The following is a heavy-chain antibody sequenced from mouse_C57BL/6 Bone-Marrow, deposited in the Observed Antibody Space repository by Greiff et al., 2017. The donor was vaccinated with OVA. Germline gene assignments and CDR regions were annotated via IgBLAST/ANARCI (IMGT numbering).Heavy chain of an antibody. V-gene: IGHV5-6*02. D-gene: IGHD2-5*01. CDR3: ARRGYSNYVDAMDY. Sequence: EVKVVESGGDLVKPGGSLKLSCAASGFTFSSYGMSWVRQTPDKRLEWVATISSGGSYTYYPDSVKGRFTISRDNAKNTLYLQMSSLKSEDTAMYYCARRGYSNYVDAMDYWGQGTSVTVSS. CDR2: ISSGGSYT. J-gene: IGHJ4*01. CDR1: GFTFSSYG.